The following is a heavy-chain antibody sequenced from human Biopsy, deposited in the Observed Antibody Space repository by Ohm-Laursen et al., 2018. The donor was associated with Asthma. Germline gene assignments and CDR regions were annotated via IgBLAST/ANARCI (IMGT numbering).Heavy chain of an antibody. Sequence: SSVKVSCKAPGGTFSNFAISWVRQAPGQGLEWLGGIMTVFGTTNHAQKVQGRFTITADESTSTAYMEVTSLRSEDTAIYYCARCQVGYSSGWSLLLKKIYYSGMDVWGQGTAVTVSS. D-gene: IGHD6-19*01. CDR3: ARCQVGYSSGWSLLLKKIYYSGMDV. V-gene: IGHV1-69*01. CDR1: GGTFSNFA. J-gene: IGHJ6*02. CDR2: IMTVFGTT.